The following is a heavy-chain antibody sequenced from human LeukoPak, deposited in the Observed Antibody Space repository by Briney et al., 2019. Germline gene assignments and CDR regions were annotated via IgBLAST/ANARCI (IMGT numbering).Heavy chain of an antibody. J-gene: IGHJ3*02. CDR2: INPSGGST. Sequence: ASVKVSCKASGYTFTSYYMHWVRQAPGQGLEWMGIINPSGGSTSYAQKFQGRVTMTRDTSTSTVYMELSSLRSEDTAVYYCARDSGITNMFGGGRGSALEEPNDVFDMWGQGTMVIVSS. V-gene: IGHV1-46*01. CDR1: GYTFTSYY. CDR3: ARDSGITNMFGGGRGSALEEPNDVFDM. D-gene: IGHD3-16*01.